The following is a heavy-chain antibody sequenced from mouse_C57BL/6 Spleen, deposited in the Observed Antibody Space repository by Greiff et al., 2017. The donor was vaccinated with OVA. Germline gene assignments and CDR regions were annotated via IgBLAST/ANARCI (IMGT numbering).Heavy chain of an antibody. Sequence: EVKLMESGGGLVKPGGSLKLSCAASGFTFSSYAMSWVRQTPEKRLEWVATISDGGSYTYYPDNVKGRFTISRDNAKNNLYLQMSNLKSEDTAMYYCARDRESSGYDGYFDVWGTGTTVTVSS. J-gene: IGHJ1*03. CDR2: ISDGGSYT. V-gene: IGHV5-4*01. CDR1: GFTFSSYA. CDR3: ARDRESSGYDGYFDV. D-gene: IGHD2-2*01.